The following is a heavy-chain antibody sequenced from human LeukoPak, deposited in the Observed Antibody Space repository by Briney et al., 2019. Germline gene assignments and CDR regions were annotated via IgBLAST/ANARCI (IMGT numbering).Heavy chain of an antibody. CDR2: ISHSGST. Sequence: SETLSLTCTVSGYSISRGYYWGWIRQPPGKGREWIGSISHSGSTYYKPSLKSRVTISVDTSKNQFSLKLRSVTAADTAVYYCARVTSRLGWFDPWGQGTLVTVSS. D-gene: IGHD1-14*01. CDR1: GYSISRGYY. V-gene: IGHV4-38-2*02. J-gene: IGHJ5*02. CDR3: ARVTSRLGWFDP.